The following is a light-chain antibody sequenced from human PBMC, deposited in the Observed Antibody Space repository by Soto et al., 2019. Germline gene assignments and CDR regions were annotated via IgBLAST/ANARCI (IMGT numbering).Light chain of an antibody. J-gene: IGKJ4*01. CDR2: GTS. CDR3: EYYGSSIT. CDR1: QSVSSNY. Sequence: EIVLTQSPGTLSLSPGERATLSCRASQSVSSNYFAWYQQKPGQATRLLIHGTSNRATGIPDRFSGSGSGTDFTLTFSRLEPEDFAVYYCEYYGSSITFGGGTKVDI. V-gene: IGKV3-20*01.